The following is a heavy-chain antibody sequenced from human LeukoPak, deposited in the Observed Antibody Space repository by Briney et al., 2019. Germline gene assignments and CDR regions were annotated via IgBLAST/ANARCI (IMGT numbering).Heavy chain of an antibody. CDR3: ARGYYGDPSQVYYFDY. D-gene: IGHD4-17*01. V-gene: IGHV3-7*01. J-gene: IGHJ4*02. Sequence: GGSLRLSCAASGFTFSSYWMSWVRQAPGKGLEWVANIKQDGSEKYYVDSVKGRFTISRDNAKNSLYLQMNSLRAEDTAVYYCARGYYGDPSQVYYFDYWGQGTLVTVSS. CDR2: IKQDGSEK. CDR1: GFTFSSYW.